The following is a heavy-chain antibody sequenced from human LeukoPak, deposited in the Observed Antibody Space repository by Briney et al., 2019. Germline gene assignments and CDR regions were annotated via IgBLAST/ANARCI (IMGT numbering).Heavy chain of an antibody. Sequence: PGGSLRLSCAASGFTFSSYSMNWVRQAPGKGLEWVSYISSSSSTIYYADSVKGRFTISRDNAKNSLYLQMNSLRAEDTAVYYCARDYYGSLDPWGQGTLVTVSS. CDR3: ARDYYGSLDP. D-gene: IGHD3-10*01. CDR2: ISSSSSTI. J-gene: IGHJ5*02. V-gene: IGHV3-48*01. CDR1: GFTFSSYS.